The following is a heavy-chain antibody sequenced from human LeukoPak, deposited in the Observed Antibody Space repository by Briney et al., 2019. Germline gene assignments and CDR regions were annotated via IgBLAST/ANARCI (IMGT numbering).Heavy chain of an antibody. J-gene: IGHJ6*03. CDR3: ARADLGTSYYYYYYYMDV. Sequence: GGSLRLSCAASGFTFSNFWMSWVRQAPGKGLEWVANIKQDGSEKYFVASVMGRFTISRDDAKNSLYLQMHSLRAEDTAVYYCARADLGTSYYYYYYYMDVWGKRTTVTVSS. D-gene: IGHD3-10*01. CDR1: GFTFSNFW. CDR2: IKQDGSEK. V-gene: IGHV3-7*01.